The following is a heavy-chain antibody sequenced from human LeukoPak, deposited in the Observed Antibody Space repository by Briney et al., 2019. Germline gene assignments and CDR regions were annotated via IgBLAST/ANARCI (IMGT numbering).Heavy chain of an antibody. Sequence: SETLSLTCAVYGGSFSGYYWSWIRQPPGKGLEWIGEINHSGSTNYNPSLKSRVTISVDTSKNQFSLKLSSVTAADTAVYYCAGQYYYDSSGYYAFDYWGQGTLVTVSS. D-gene: IGHD3-22*01. CDR3: AGQYYYDSSGYYAFDY. CDR1: GGSFSGYY. V-gene: IGHV4-34*01. J-gene: IGHJ4*02. CDR2: INHSGST.